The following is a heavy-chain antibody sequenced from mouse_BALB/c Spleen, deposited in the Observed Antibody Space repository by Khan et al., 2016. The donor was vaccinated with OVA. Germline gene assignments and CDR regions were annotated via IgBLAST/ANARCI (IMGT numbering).Heavy chain of an antibody. CDR1: GYSITSGYR. CDR3: ARGRAVGPYWYFDV. V-gene: IGHV3-6*02. Sequence: EVQLQESGPGLVKPSQSLSLTCSVTGYSITSGYRWNWIRQFPGNKLEWMGYISYDGSNNYNPSLKNRISITRDTSKNQFFLKLNSATTEDTATYYCARGRAVGPYWYFDVWGAGTTVTVSS. D-gene: IGHD1-1*01. J-gene: IGHJ1*01. CDR2: ISYDGSN.